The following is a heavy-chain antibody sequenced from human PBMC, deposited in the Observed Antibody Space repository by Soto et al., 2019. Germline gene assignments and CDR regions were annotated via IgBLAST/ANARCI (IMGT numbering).Heavy chain of an antibody. V-gene: IGHV3-21*01. CDR2: ISSSSSYI. Sequence: EVQLVESGGGLVKPGGSLRLSCAASGFTFSSYSMNWVRQAPGKGLEWVSSISSSSSYIYYADSVKGRFTISRDNXXXXXXXXXXXXXXXXXXXXXXXXXXXXXXXXXFDPWGQGTLVTVSS. CDR1: GFTFSSYS. CDR3: XXXXXXXXXXXFDP. J-gene: IGHJ5*02.